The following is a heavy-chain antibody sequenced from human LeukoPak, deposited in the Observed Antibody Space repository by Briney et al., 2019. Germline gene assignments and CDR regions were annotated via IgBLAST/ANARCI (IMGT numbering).Heavy chain of an antibody. CDR2: IYYSGST. D-gene: IGHD6-13*01. CDR3: ARGAGYSSSWFLA. V-gene: IGHV4-59*01. Sequence: SETLSLTCTVSGGSISSYYWSWIRQPPGKGLEWIGYIYYSGSTYNPSLKSRVTISVDTSKNQFSLKLSSVTAADTAVYYCARGAGYSSSWFLAWGQGTLVTVSS. J-gene: IGHJ5*02. CDR1: GGSISSYY.